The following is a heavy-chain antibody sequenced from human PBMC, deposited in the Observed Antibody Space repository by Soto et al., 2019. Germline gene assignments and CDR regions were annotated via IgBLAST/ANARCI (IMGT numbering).Heavy chain of an antibody. D-gene: IGHD3-10*01. CDR3: ARESAPWFGELSHAFDI. V-gene: IGHV3-33*01. CDR2: IWYDGSNK. CDR1: GFTFSSYG. Sequence: ESGGGVVQPGRSLRLSCAASGFTFSSYGMHWVRQAPGKGLEWVAVIWYDGSNKYYADSVKGRFTISRDNSKNTLYLQMNSLRAEDTAVYYCARESAPWFGELSHAFDIWGQGTMVTVSS. J-gene: IGHJ3*02.